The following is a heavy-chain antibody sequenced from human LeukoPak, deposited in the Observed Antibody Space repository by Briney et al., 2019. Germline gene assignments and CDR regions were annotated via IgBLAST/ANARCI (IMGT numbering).Heavy chain of an antibody. J-gene: IGHJ4*02. Sequence: GGSLRLSYAASGFTFSSYAMSWVRQAPGKGLEWVSAISGSGGSTYYADSVKGRFTISRDNSKNTLYLQMNSLRAEDTAVYYCAKDHGQYSSSSPGDYWGQGTLVTVSS. CDR1: GFTFSSYA. D-gene: IGHD6-6*01. V-gene: IGHV3-23*01. CDR3: AKDHGQYSSSSPGDY. CDR2: ISGSGGST.